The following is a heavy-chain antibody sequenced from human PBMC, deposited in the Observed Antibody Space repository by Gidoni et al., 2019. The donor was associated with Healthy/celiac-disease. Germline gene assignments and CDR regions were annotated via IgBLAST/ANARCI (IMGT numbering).Heavy chain of an antibody. CDR2: ISYDGSNK. V-gene: IGHV3-30-3*01. Sequence: QVQLVESGGGVVQPGRSLRLSCAASGFTFSSYAMHWVRQAPGKGLEWVAVISYDGSNKYYADSVKGRFTISRDNSKNTLYLQMNSLRAEDTAVYYCARSEGPSREFDYWGQGTLVTVSS. J-gene: IGHJ4*02. CDR3: ARSEGPSREFDY. CDR1: GFTFSSYA.